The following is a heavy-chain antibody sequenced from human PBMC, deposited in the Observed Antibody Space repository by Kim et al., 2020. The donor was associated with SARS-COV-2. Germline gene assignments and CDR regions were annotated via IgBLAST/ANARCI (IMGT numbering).Heavy chain of an antibody. V-gene: IGHV4-34*01. CDR1: GGSFSGYY. D-gene: IGHD5-18*01. CDR2: INHSGST. Sequence: SETLSLTCAVYGGSFSGYYWSWIRQPPGKGLEWIGEINHSGSTNYNPSLKSRVTISVDTSKNQFSLKLSSVTAADTAVYYCARGATRKTWIQLWFPFDYWGQGTLVTVSS. J-gene: IGHJ4*02. CDR3: ARGATRKTWIQLWFPFDY.